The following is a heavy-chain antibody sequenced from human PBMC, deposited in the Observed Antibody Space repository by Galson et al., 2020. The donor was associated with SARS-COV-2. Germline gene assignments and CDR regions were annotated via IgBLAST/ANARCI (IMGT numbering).Heavy chain of an antibody. Sequence: GGSLRLSCGASGFNFKIDAMHWVRQAPGKGLEWVAMIWSDENKKYYAESVKGRFTISRDNSQNMLYLQMNGLRVEDTAVYFCARDPPDSGWALAWWGQGTQVTVSS. J-gene: IGHJ4*02. CDR1: GFNFKIDA. D-gene: IGHD6-19*01. CDR2: IWSDENKK. V-gene: IGHV3-33*01. CDR3: ARDPPDSGWALAW.